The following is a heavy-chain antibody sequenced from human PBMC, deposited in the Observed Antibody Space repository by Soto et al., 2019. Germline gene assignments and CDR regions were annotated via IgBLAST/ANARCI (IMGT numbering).Heavy chain of an antibody. CDR2: IYYSGST. Sequence: PSETLSLTCTVSGGSISSGDYYCIWIRQPPGKGLEWIGYIYYSGSTYYNPSLKSRVTISVDTSKNQFSLKLSSVTAADTAVYYCARDSASVCVWGQGTLVTVS. J-gene: IGHJ4*02. CDR1: GGSISSGDYY. CDR3: ARDSASVCV. V-gene: IGHV4-30-4*01. D-gene: IGHD2-8*01.